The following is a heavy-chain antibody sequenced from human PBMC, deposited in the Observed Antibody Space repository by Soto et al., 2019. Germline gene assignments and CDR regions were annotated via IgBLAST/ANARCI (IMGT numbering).Heavy chain of an antibody. CDR2: ISGSGGST. V-gene: IGHV3-23*01. Sequence: PGGSLRLSCAASGFTFSSYAMSWVRQAPGKGLEWVSAISGSGGSTYYADSVKGRLTISRDNSKNTLYLQMNSLRAEDTAVYYCAKLAGQYYDYVWGSYRLFAPDFDYWGQGTLVTVSS. D-gene: IGHD3-16*02. CDR3: AKLAGQYYDYVWGSYRLFAPDFDY. CDR1: GFTFSSYA. J-gene: IGHJ4*02.